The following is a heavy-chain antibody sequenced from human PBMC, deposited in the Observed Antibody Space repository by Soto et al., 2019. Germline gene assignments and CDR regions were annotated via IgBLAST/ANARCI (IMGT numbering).Heavy chain of an antibody. CDR1: GGSFSGYY. CDR2: INHSGST. D-gene: IGHD3-10*01. J-gene: IGHJ5*02. Sequence: SETLSLTCAVYGGSFSGYYWSWIRQPPGKGLEWIGEINHSGSTNYNPSLKSRVTISVDTSKNQFSLKLGSVTAADTAVYYCARGNQYYYGSGSYYNNWFDPWGQGTLVTVSS. CDR3: ARGNQYYYGSGSYYNNWFDP. V-gene: IGHV4-34*01.